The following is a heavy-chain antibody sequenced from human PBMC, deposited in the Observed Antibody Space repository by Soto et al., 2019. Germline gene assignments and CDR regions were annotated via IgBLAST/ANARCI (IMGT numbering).Heavy chain of an antibody. D-gene: IGHD3-3*01. CDR1: GYTFTSYD. CDR3: ASPARNYDFWSGYSFDI. V-gene: IGHV1-8*01. J-gene: IGHJ3*02. CDR2: MNPNSGNT. Sequence: ASVKVSCKASGYTFTSYDINWVRQATGQGLEWMGWMNPNSGNTGYAQKFQGRVTMTRNTSISTAYMELSSLRSEDTAVYYCASPARNYDFWSGYSFDICGQGTMVTVSS.